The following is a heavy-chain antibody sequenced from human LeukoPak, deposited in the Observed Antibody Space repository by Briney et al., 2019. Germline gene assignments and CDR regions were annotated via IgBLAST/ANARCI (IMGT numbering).Heavy chain of an antibody. CDR3: AREANYYGSGSYFEGTFDY. Sequence: SETLSLTCTVSGVCITTYYWSWIRQPPGKGLECIGYIYHSGSTNYNPSLKSRVTISVDTSKNEFSLKLTSVTAADTAVYYCAREANYYGSGSYFEGTFDYWGQGSLVTVSS. D-gene: IGHD3-10*01. J-gene: IGHJ4*02. CDR2: IYHSGST. V-gene: IGHV4-59*13. CDR1: GVCITTYY.